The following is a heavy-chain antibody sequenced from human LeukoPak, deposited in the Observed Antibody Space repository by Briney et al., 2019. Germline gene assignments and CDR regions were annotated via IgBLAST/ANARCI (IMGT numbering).Heavy chain of an antibody. CDR3: AGRDTTGYIPREWDYWYIDL. CDR2: IRSGDGST. J-gene: IGHJ2*01. Sequence: PGGSLRLSCAGSGFTLSYYAMTWVRQAPGKGLEWVSSIRSGDGSTYYADSVKGRFTISRDNAKNSLYLQMNSLRAEDTAVYYCAGRDTTGYIPREWDYWYIDLWGRGTLVSVSS. V-gene: IGHV3-23*01. CDR1: GFTLSYYA. D-gene: IGHD1-1*01.